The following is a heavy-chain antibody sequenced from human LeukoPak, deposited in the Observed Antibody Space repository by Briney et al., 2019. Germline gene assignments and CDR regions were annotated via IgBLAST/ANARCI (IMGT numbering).Heavy chain of an antibody. D-gene: IGHD2-2*01. Sequence: GASVKVSCKASGGTFSSYTISWVRQAPGQGLEWIGRIIPILGIANYAQKFQGRVTVTADKFPSHAYIELSSLRSEDTAVYDRAREGREGPVVVPAAIRRRAFDIWGQGTMVTVSS. V-gene: IGHV1-69*04. CDR3: AREGREGPVVVPAAIRRRAFDI. CDR1: GGTFSSYT. J-gene: IGHJ3*02. CDR2: IIPILGIA.